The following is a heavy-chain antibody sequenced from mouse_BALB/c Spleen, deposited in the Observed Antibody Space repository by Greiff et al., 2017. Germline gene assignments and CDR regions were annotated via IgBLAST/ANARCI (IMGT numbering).Heavy chain of an antibody. CDR3: ARSDYYAMDY. CDR1: GYSFTDYI. Sequence: EVQLQQTGPELVKPGASVKISCKASGYSFTDYIMLWVKQSHGKSLEWIGNINPYYGSTSYNLKFKGKATLTVDKSSSTAYMQLNSLTSEDSAVYYCARSDYYAMDYWGQGTSVTVSS. J-gene: IGHJ4*01. CDR2: INPYYGST. V-gene: IGHV1-39*01.